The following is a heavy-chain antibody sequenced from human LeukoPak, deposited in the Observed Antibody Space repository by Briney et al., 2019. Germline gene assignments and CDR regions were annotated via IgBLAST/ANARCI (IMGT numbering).Heavy chain of an antibody. CDR3: ATDSPGIAAAGRVY. D-gene: IGHD6-13*01. CDR2: IWYDRSNK. J-gene: IGHJ4*02. V-gene: IGHV3-30*02. CDR1: GFTFSSYG. Sequence: GGSLRLSCAASGFTFSSYGMHWVRQAPGKGLEWVAVIWYDRSNKYYADSVKGRFTISRDNSKNTLYLQMNSLRAEDTAVYYCATDSPGIAAAGRVYWGQGTLVTVSS.